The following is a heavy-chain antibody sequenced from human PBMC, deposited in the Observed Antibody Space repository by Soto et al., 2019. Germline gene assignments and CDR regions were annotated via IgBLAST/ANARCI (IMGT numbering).Heavy chain of an antibody. CDR3: AKDKKVVIISYDAFDI. Sequence: PGGSLRLSCAASGFTFSSYGMHWVRQAPGKGLEWVAVISYDGSNKYYADSVKGRFTISRDNSKNTLYLQMNSLRAEDTAVYYCAKDKKVVIISYDAFDIWGQGTMVTVSS. CDR1: GFTFSSYG. D-gene: IGHD3-3*01. J-gene: IGHJ3*02. V-gene: IGHV3-30*18. CDR2: ISYDGSNK.